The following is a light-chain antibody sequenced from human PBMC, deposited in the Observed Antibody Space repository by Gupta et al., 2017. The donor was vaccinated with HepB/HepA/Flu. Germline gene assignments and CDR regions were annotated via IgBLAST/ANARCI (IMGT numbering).Light chain of an antibody. CDR1: QGISSY. J-gene: IGKJ4*01. CDR3: QQLNSYPLT. CDR2: AAS. Sequence: DIQLTQSPSFLSASVGDRVTITRRATQGISSYLVWYQQKPGKAPKLLIYAASTLQSGVPSRFSGGGSGTEFTLTISSLQPEDFATYYCQQLNSYPLTFGGGTKVEIK. V-gene: IGKV1-9*01.